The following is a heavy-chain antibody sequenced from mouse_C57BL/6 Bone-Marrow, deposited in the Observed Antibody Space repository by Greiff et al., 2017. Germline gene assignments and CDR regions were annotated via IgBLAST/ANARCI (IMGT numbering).Heavy chain of an antibody. D-gene: IGHD1-1*01. J-gene: IGHJ4*01. CDR3: ARVNGSRGYYAMDY. Sequence: VQLQQSGAELVRPGASVKLSCKASGYTFTDYYINWVKQRPGQGLEWIARIYPGSGNTYYNEKLKGKATLTAEKSSSTAYMQLSSLTSEDSAVYFCARVNGSRGYYAMDYWGQGTSVTVSS. CDR1: GYTFTDYY. CDR2: IYPGSGNT. V-gene: IGHV1-76*01.